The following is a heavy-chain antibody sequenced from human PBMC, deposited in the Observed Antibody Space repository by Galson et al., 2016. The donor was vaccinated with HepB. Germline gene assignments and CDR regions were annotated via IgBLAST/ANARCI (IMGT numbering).Heavy chain of an antibody. CDR2: IIPISDTT. CDR1: GGTITSYG. V-gene: IGHV1-69*06. Sequence: SVKVSCKASGGTITSYGISWVRQAPGQGLEWMGGIIPISDTTNYAQKFHGRVTITADKATNTASMELSSLRSEDTAVYYCARDPRYCTSSSCSIMADAFDIW. D-gene: IGHD2-2*01. CDR3: ARDPRYCTSSSCSIMADAFDI. J-gene: IGHJ3*02.